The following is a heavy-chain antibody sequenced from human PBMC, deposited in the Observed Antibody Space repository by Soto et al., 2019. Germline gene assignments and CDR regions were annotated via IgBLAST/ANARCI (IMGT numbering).Heavy chain of an antibody. CDR2: INAGNGNT. V-gene: IGHV1-3*05. CDR1: GYTFTSYA. CDR3: AREEGFMVRVVMSYFDY. Sequence: QVQLVQSGAEEKKPGASVKVSCKASGYTFTSYAMHWVRQAPGQRLEWMGWINAGNGNTKYSQKFQGRVTITRDTSASTAYMELSSLRSEDTAVYYCAREEGFMVRVVMSYFDYCGQGTLVTVSS. D-gene: IGHD3-10*01. J-gene: IGHJ4*02.